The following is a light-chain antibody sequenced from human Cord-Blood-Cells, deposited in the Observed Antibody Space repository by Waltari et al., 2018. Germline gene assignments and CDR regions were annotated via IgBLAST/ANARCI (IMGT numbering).Light chain of an antibody. CDR1: QSLSSW. V-gene: IGKV1-5*03. CDR2: KAS. J-gene: IGKJ5*01. Sequence: DIQMTQSPSTLSASVGDRVTITCRASQSLSSWLAWYQQKPGKAPKLLIYKASSLESGVPSRFSGSGSGTEFTLTISSLQPDDFATYYCQQYNSYSPITFGQGTRLEIK. CDR3: QQYNSYSPIT.